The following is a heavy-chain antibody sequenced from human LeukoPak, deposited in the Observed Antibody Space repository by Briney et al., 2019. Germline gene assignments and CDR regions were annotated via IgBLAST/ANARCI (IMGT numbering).Heavy chain of an antibody. CDR3: ARDGTSTDDY. V-gene: IGHV1-18*01. D-gene: IGHD2-2*01. Sequence: ASVRVSCKASGYTFSNFGISWVRQAPGQGLEWMGWISGNNDNPNYGQKFQGRLTVTTDSSTSTAYMELRNLRSDDTAVYYCARDGTSTDDYWGQGTLVTVSS. J-gene: IGHJ4*02. CDR1: GYTFSNFG. CDR2: ISGNNDNP.